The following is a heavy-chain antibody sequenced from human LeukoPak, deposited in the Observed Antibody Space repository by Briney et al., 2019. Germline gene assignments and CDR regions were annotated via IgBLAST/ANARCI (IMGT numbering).Heavy chain of an antibody. CDR2: IKSGGGT. CDR3: TKVRPPPGSGWHGGDDY. V-gene: IGHV3-23*01. D-gene: IGHD6-19*01. CDR1: GFTFNTYV. J-gene: IGHJ4*02. Sequence: HPGGSLRLSCAASGFTFNTYVMSWVRQTPGKGLQWVSSIKSGGGTDYADSVKGRFTISRDNSKNTLYLQMNSLRAEDTSIYYCTKVRPPPGSGWHGGDDYWGQGTLVTVSS.